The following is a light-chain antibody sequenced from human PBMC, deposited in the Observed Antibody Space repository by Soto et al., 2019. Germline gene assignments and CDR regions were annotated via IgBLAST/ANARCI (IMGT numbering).Light chain of an antibody. CDR3: QSYYSSLSGYVV. V-gene: IGLV1-40*01. Sequence: QSVLTQPPSVSGALGQRVTISCTGSSSNIGAGYDVHWYQQLPGTAPKLLIYGNSNRPSGVPDRFSGSKSGTSASLAITGLQAEDEADYYCQSYYSSLSGYVVFGGGTKLTVL. CDR2: GNS. J-gene: IGLJ2*01. CDR1: SSNIGAGYD.